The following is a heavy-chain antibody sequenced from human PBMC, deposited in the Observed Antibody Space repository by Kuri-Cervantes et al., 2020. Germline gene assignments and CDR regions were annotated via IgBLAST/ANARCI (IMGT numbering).Heavy chain of an antibody. J-gene: IGHJ5*02. Sequence: ASVKVSCKASGYTFTSYAMNWVRQAPGQGLEWMGWINPNSGGTNYAQKFQGWVTMTRDTCISTAYMELSRLRSDDTAVYYCAREAKGSNWFDPWGQGTLVTVSS. V-gene: IGHV1-2*04. D-gene: IGHD3-10*01. CDR1: GYTFTSYA. CDR3: AREAKGSNWFDP. CDR2: INPNSGGT.